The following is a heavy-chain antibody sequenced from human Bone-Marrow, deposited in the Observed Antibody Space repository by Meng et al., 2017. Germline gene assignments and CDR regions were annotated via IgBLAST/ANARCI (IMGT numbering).Heavy chain of an antibody. J-gene: IGHJ3*02. CDR1: GGSISSGSYY. CDR3: ARDPRNPYYPRYVGDAFDI. CDR2: IYTSGSI. D-gene: IGHD3-10*01. Sequence: SETLSLTCTVSGGSISSGSYYWSWIRQPAGKGLEWIGRIYTSGSINYNPSLKSRVTISVDTSKNQFSLKLSSVTAADTAVYYCARDPRNPYYPRYVGDAFDIWGQGTMVTVSS. V-gene: IGHV4-61*02.